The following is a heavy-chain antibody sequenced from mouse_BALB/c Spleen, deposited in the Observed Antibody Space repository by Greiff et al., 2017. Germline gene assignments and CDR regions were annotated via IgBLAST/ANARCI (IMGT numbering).Heavy chain of an antibody. V-gene: IGHV2-6-5*01. CDR2: IWGGGST. J-gene: IGHJ4*01. CDR1: GFSLTDYG. D-gene: IGHD2-12*01. CDR3: AKHEGILRPHYYAMDY. Sequence: VKLVESGPGLVAPSQSLSITCTVSGFSLTDYGVSWIRQPPGKGLEWLGVIWGGGSTYYNSALKSRLSISKDNSKSQVFLKMNSLQTDDTAMYYCAKHEGILRPHYYAMDYWGQGTSVTVSS.